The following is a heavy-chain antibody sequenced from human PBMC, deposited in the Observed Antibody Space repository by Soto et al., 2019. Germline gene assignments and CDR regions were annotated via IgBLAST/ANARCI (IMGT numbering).Heavy chain of an antibody. Sequence: PSETLSLTCTVSGGSISSYYWSWIRQPPGKGLEWIGYIYYSGSTNYNPSLKSRVTISVDTSKNQFSLKLSSVTAADTAVDYCTRAIYYGGNPAFDPWGQGSLVKVFS. CDR2: IYYSGST. CDR1: GGSISSYY. CDR3: TRAIYYGGNPAFDP. D-gene: IGHD1-26*01. V-gene: IGHV4-59*01. J-gene: IGHJ5*02.